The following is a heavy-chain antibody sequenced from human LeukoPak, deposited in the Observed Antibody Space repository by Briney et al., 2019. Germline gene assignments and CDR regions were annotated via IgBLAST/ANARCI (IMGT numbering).Heavy chain of an antibody. CDR3: ARQVLDFWSPSTLRARFDP. CDR1: GDSIRSFY. D-gene: IGHD3-3*01. CDR2: ISSTGST. Sequence: SGTLSLTCTISGDSIRSFYWSWIRQPPGKGLEWLGYISSTGSTNYSPSLKSRVTISVDTSKNQLSLKLTSVTAADTAVYYCARQVLDFWSPSTLRARFDPWGQGTLVAVPS. J-gene: IGHJ5*02. V-gene: IGHV4-4*09.